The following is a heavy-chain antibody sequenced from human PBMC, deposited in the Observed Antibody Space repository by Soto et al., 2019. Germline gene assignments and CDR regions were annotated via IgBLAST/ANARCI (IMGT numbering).Heavy chain of an antibody. CDR2: IDPSDSYT. CDR1: GYGFTSYW. J-gene: IGHJ4*02. V-gene: IGHV5-10-1*01. D-gene: IGHD3-10*01. CDR3: ARREVTYYYGSGSYYFDY. Sequence: PGESLKISCKGSGYGFTSYWISWVRQMPGKGLEWMGRIDPSDSYTNYSPSFQGHVTISADKSISTAYLQWSSLKASDTAMYYCARREVTYYYGSGSYYFDYWGQGTLVTVSS.